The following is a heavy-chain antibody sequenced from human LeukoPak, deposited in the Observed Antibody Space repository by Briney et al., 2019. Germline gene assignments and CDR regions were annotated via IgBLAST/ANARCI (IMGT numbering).Heavy chain of an antibody. J-gene: IGHJ6*02. Sequence: PSETLSLTCTVSGGSISGYYWSWIRQPPGEGLEWIGYIYYSGSANYNPSLKSRVTISVDSSKIQFSLKLSSVTAADTAVYYCARDTGHYGLDVWGQGTTVTVSS. CDR1: GGSISGYY. V-gene: IGHV4-59*01. D-gene: IGHD1-14*01. CDR3: ARDTGHYGLDV. CDR2: IYYSGSA.